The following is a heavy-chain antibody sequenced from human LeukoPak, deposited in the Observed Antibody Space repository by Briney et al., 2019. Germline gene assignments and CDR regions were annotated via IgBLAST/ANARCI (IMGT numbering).Heavy chain of an antibody. Sequence: PSETLSLTCTVSGGSISSYYWSWIRQPAGKGLEWIGRIYTSGSTNYNPSLKSRVTMSVDTSKNQFSLKLSSVTAPDTAVYYCARSGHLGRLARGAFDIWGQGTMVTVSS. CDR2: IYTSGST. CDR1: GGSISSYY. D-gene: IGHD3-16*01. V-gene: IGHV4-4*07. J-gene: IGHJ3*02. CDR3: ARSGHLGRLARGAFDI.